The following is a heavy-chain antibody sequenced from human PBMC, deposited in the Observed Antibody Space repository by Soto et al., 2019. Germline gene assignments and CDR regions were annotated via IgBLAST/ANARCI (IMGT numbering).Heavy chain of an antibody. CDR2: IIPIFGTA. CDR3: ARGLGVDTAVGGYYYYGMDV. Sequence: GASVKVSCKASGGTFSSYAISWVRQAPGQGLEWMGGIIPIFGTANYAQKFQGRVTITADESTSTAYMELSSLRSEDTAVYYCARGLGVDTAVGGYYYYGMDVWGQGTTVTVSS. D-gene: IGHD5-18*01. J-gene: IGHJ6*02. V-gene: IGHV1-69*13. CDR1: GGTFSSYA.